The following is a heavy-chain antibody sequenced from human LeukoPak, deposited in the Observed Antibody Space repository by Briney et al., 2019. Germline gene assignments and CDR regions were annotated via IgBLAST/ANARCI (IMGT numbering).Heavy chain of an antibody. Sequence: GGSLRLSCAASGFTFSSYSMIWVRQAPGMGLEWVSSISSSTIYIYYADSVKGRFTMSRDNAKNSLYLQMNSLRAEDTAVYYCTSWVAAIRDYFDYWGQGTLVTVSS. CDR1: GFTFSSYS. D-gene: IGHD2-15*01. CDR3: TSWVAAIRDYFDY. V-gene: IGHV3-21*01. J-gene: IGHJ4*02. CDR2: ISSSTIYI.